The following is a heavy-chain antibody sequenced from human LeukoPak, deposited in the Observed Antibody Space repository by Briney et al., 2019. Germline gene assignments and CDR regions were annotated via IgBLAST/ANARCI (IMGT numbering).Heavy chain of an antibody. CDR2: INQDGSAK. D-gene: IGHD3-3*01. V-gene: IGHV3-7*01. CDR1: GFTFSNYW. Sequence: GGSLRLSCEASGFTFSNYWMQWVRQAPGKGLEWVANINQDGSAKYYVDSVKGRFTISKDSAKSSLYLQTNSLRVDDTAVYYCTRGDPDFWGQGTLVTVSS. J-gene: IGHJ4*02. CDR3: TRGDPDF.